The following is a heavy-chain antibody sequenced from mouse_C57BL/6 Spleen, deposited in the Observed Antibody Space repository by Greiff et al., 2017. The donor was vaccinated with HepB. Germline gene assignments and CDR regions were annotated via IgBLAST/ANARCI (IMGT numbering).Heavy chain of an antibody. D-gene: IGHD2-2*01. CDR1: GYTFTSYW. J-gene: IGHJ2*01. CDR3: ARLVTTNFDY. CDR2: IDPSDSYT. V-gene: IGHV1-69*01. Sequence: QVQLQQPGAELVMPGASVKLSCKASGYTFTSYWMHWVKQRPGQGLEWIGEIDPSDSYTNYNQKFKGKSTLTVDKSSSTAYMQLSSLTSEDSAVYYFARLVTTNFDYWGQGTTLTVSS.